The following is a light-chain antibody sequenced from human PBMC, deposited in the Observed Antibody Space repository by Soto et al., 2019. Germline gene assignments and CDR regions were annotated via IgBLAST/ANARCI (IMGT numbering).Light chain of an antibody. V-gene: IGKV3-15*01. Sequence: EIVLPHSPAPRSVPPEAKSPPSSRPSQSVSRNLAGYEQKPGQAPRLLIYCAAARATGIPARFSGSGSGRECTLTISSLQSEDFVVYFCQQYNNWLLVTFGQGTRLEIK. J-gene: IGKJ5*01. CDR2: CAA. CDR3: QQYNNWLLVT. CDR1: QSVSRN.